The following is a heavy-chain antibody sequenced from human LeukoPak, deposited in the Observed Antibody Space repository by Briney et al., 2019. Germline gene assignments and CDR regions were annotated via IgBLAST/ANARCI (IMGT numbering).Heavy chain of an antibody. CDR3: AKGANYDILTGYPYGMDV. V-gene: IGHV3-23*01. J-gene: IGHJ6*02. CDR1: GFTSSNYA. CDR2: ISGSGGST. Sequence: PGGSLRLSCAASGFTSSNYAMSWVRQAPRKGLEWVSAISGSGGSTYYADSVKGRFTISRDNSKNTLYLQMNSLRAEDTAVYYCAKGANYDILTGYPYGMDVWGQGTTVTVSS. D-gene: IGHD3-9*01.